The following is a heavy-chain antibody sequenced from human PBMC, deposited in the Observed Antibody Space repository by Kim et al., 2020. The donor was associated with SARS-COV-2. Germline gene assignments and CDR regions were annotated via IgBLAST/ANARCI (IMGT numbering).Heavy chain of an antibody. Sequence: GGSLRLSCAASGFTFSSYEMNWVRQAPGKGLEWVSYISSSGSTIYYADSVKGRFTISRDNSKNSLYLQMNSLRAEDTAVYYCARSDSSSPLYYYYYGMDVWGQGTTVTVSS. CDR2: ISSSGSTI. CDR1: GFTFSSYE. J-gene: IGHJ6*02. V-gene: IGHV3-48*03. D-gene: IGHD6-13*01. CDR3: ARSDSSSPLYYYYYGMDV.